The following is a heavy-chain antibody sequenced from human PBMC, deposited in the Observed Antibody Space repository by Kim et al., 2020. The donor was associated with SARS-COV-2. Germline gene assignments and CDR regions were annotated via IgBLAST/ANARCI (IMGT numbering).Heavy chain of an antibody. V-gene: IGHV4-39*01. D-gene: IGHD3-16*02. CDR3: ASLPRYYDYVWGSYRYTPLFDY. CDR1: GGSISSSSYY. Sequence: SETLSLTCTVSGGSISSSSYYWGWIRQPPGKGLEWIGSIYYSGSTYYNPSLKSRVTISVDTSKNQFSLKLSSVTAADTAVYYCASLPRYYDYVWGSYRYTPLFDYWGQGTLVTVSS. CDR2: IYYSGST. J-gene: IGHJ4*02.